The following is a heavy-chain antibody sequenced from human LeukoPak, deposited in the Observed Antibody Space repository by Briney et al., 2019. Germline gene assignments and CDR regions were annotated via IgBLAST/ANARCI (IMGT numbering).Heavy chain of an antibody. J-gene: IGHJ4*02. V-gene: IGHV4-59*01. CDR2: IYYSGST. CDR1: GGSISSYY. D-gene: IGHD3-10*01. CDR3: ARSLGYYGSGSYYQY. Sequence: SETLSLTCTVSGGSISSYYWSWIRQPPGKGLEWIGYIYYSGSTNYNPSLKSRVTISVDTSKNQFSLKLSSVTAADTAVYYRARSLGYYGSGSYYQYWGQGTLVTVSS.